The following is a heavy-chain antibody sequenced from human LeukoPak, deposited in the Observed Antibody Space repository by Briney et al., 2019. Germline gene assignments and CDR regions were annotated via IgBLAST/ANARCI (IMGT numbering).Heavy chain of an antibody. D-gene: IGHD6-13*01. Sequence: ASVKVSCKASGGTFSSYAISWVRQAPGQGLEWMGGIIPIFGTANYAQKFQGRVTITADESTSTAYKELSSLRSEDTAVYYCARGDIAAAGTIDYWGQGTLVTVSS. V-gene: IGHV1-69*13. CDR1: GGTFSSYA. CDR3: ARGDIAAAGTIDY. CDR2: IIPIFGTA. J-gene: IGHJ4*02.